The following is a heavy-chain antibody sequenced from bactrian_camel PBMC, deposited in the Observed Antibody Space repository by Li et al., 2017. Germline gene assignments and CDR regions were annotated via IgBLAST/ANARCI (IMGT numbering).Heavy chain of an antibody. Sequence: DVQLVESGGGSVQTEGSLRLSCASSKYTSSSNCMGWFRQAPGKEREGVATIYTGDGSAYYGDSVMGRFTISQDYDKNTVYLQMNSLKPEDTAMYYCAAGQAEGRRCPVEATTSEFGYRGQGTQVTVS. V-gene: IGHV3S40*01. CDR1: KYTSSSNC. J-gene: IGHJ6*01. CDR3: AAGQAEGRRCPVEATTSEFGY. D-gene: IGHD3*01. CDR2: IYTGDGSA.